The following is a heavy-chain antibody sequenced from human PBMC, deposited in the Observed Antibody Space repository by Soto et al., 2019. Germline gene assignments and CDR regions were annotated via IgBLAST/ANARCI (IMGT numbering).Heavy chain of an antibody. CDR2: IFSNDEK. CDR1: AFSLSNAALG. J-gene: IGHJ5*02. Sequence: SGPTLVNPTETLTLTCTVSAFSLSNAALGVSWIRQPPGKALEWLAHIFSNDEKSYSTSLKSRLAISKDTSKSQVVLTMTNMDPVDTATYYCASTDTTSWYLFAPWGQGTLVTVSS. D-gene: IGHD6-13*01. V-gene: IGHV2-26*04. CDR3: ASTDTTSWYLFAP.